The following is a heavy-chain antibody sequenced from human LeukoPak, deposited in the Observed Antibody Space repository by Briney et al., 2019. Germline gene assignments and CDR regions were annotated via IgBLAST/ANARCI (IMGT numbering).Heavy chain of an antibody. Sequence: GASVMVSCKASGYTFTTYGINWVRQATGQGLEWMGWMNPNSGNTGYAQKFQGRVTITRNTSISTAYMELSSLRSEDTAVYYCARGGFWRGIAARRSLGYWGQGTLVTVSS. V-gene: IGHV1-8*03. D-gene: IGHD6-6*01. CDR1: GYTFTTYG. J-gene: IGHJ4*02. CDR2: MNPNSGNT. CDR3: ARGGFWRGIAARRSLGY.